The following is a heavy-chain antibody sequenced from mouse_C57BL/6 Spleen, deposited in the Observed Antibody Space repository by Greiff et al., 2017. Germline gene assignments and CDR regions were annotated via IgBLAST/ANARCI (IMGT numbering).Heavy chain of an antibody. V-gene: IGHV1-26*01. D-gene: IGHD2-1*01. Sequence: EVQLQQSGPELVKPGASVKISCKASGYTFTDYYMNWVKQSHGKSLEWIGDINPNNGGTSYNQKFKGKATLTVDKSSSTAYMELRSLTSEDSAVYYCARSDYGNYGAMDYWGQGTSVTVSS. CDR2: INPNNGGT. J-gene: IGHJ4*01. CDR1: GYTFTDYY. CDR3: ARSDYGNYGAMDY.